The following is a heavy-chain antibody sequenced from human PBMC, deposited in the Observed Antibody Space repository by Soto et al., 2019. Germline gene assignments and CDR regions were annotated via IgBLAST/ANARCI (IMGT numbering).Heavy chain of an antibody. J-gene: IGHJ3*02. CDR3: ARDRAARANDAFDI. V-gene: IGHV4-61*01. Sequence: SETLSLTCTVSGVSVSSGSCYWSWIRQPPGKGLEWIGYIYYSGSTNYNPSLKSRVTISVDTSKNQFSLKLSSVTAADTAVYYCARDRAARANDAFDIWGQGTMVTVSS. CDR1: GVSVSSGSCY. D-gene: IGHD6-6*01. CDR2: IYYSGST.